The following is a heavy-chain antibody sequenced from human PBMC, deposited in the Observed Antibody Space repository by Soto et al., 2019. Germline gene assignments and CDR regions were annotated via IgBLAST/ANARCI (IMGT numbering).Heavy chain of an antibody. Sequence: EVQLVESGGGLVQPGGSQRLSCAASGFTFSSYWMHWVRQAPGKGLVWVSRINSDGSSTSYADSVKGRFTISRDYAKNTLYLQMNSLRAEDTAVYYCARDQGYCSGGSCYVAGYWGQGTLVTVSS. D-gene: IGHD2-15*01. CDR3: ARDQGYCSGGSCYVAGY. CDR1: GFTFSSYW. CDR2: INSDGSST. V-gene: IGHV3-74*01. J-gene: IGHJ4*02.